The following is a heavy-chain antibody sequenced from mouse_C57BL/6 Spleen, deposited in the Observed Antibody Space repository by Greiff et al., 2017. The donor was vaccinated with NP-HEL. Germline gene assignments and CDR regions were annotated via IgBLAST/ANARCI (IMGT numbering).Heavy chain of an antibody. CDR3: ARWLYAMDY. V-gene: IGHV1-59*01. D-gene: IGHD2-2*01. Sequence: QVQLQQPGAELVRPGTSVKLSCKASGYTFTSYWMHWVKQRPGQGLEWIGVIDPSDSYTNYNQKFKGKATLTVDTSSSTAYMQLSSLTSEDSAVYYCARWLYAMDYWGQGTSVTVSS. CDR1: GYTFTSYW. CDR2: IDPSDSYT. J-gene: IGHJ4*01.